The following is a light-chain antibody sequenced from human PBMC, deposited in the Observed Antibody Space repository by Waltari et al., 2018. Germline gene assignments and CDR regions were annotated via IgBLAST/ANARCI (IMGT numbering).Light chain of an antibody. CDR3: QAWDSSTGV. CDR1: KLGDKY. V-gene: IGLV3-1*01. CDR2: QES. J-gene: IGLJ3*02. Sequence: SYELTQPPSVSVSPGQTASITCSGDKLGDKYACWYQQKPGQSPGLVIEQESKRPSGIPERVSGSNSGNTATLTISGTQAMDEADYYCQAWDSSTGVFGGGTKLTVL.